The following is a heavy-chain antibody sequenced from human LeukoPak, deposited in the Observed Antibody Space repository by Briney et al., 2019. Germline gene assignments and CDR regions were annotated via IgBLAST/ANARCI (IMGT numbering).Heavy chain of an antibody. Sequence: ASVKVSCKASGYTFTGYYMHWVRQAPGQGLEWMGWINPNSGGTNYAQKFQGRVTMTRDTSISTADMELSSLRSEDTAVYYCARTTMGRDGSNPREDIDYWGQGTLVTVSS. J-gene: IGHJ4*02. CDR2: INPNSGGT. D-gene: IGHD5-24*01. V-gene: IGHV1-2*02. CDR3: ARTTMGRDGSNPREDIDY. CDR1: GYTFTGYY.